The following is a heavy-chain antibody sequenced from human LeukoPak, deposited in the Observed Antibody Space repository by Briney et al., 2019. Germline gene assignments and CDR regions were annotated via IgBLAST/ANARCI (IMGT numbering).Heavy chain of an antibody. J-gene: IGHJ3*02. D-gene: IGHD2/OR15-2a*01. CDR1: GGSISSSSYY. Sequence: SETLSLTCTVSGGSISSSSYYWGWIRQPPGKGLEWIGYIYYSGSTYYNPSLKSRVTISVDTSKNQFSLKLSSVTAADTAVYYCARVPFYALYAHAFDIWGQGTMVTVSS. CDR2: IYYSGST. CDR3: ARVPFYALYAHAFDI. V-gene: IGHV4-31*03.